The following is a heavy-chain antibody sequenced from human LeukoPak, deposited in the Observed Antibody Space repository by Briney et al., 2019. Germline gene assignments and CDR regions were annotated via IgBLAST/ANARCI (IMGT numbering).Heavy chain of an antibody. V-gene: IGHV1-2*02. CDR1: GYTFTGYY. Sequence: SVQVSCKASGYTFTGYYMHWVRQAAGQGLDWMGWINPNSGGTYYAQKFQGRVTMTRDTSISTASMELSRLRSDDTAVYYCARGIVVKSGNWFDPWGQGTLVTVSS. D-gene: IGHD2-2*01. J-gene: IGHJ5*02. CDR2: INPNSGGT. CDR3: ARGIVVKSGNWFDP.